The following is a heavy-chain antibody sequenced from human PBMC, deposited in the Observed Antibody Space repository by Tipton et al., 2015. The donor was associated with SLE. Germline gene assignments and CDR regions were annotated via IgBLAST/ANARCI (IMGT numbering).Heavy chain of an antibody. V-gene: IGHV4-39*01. D-gene: IGHD3-3*01. CDR1: GGSISSSSYY. CDR2: INHSGST. Sequence: LRLSCAVSGGSISSSSYYWSWIRQSPGKGLEWIGEINHSGSTNYNPSLKSRVTISVDTSKNQFSLKLSSVTAADTAVYYCARGRGRITIFGVVAYDYWGQGTLVTVSS. CDR3: ARGRGRITIFGVVAYDY. J-gene: IGHJ4*02.